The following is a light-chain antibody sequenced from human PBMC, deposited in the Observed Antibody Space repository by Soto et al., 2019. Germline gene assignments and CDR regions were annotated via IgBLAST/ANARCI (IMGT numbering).Light chain of an antibody. J-gene: IGLJ3*02. CDR1: SSNIGAGYD. CDR2: GNI. Sequence: VLTQPPSVSGAPGQRVTISCTGSSSNIGAGYDVHWYQQLPGTAPKLLIYGNINRPSGVPDRFSGSKSGTSASLAITGLQAEDEADYYCQSYDSSLRGVFGGGTKLTVL. V-gene: IGLV1-40*01. CDR3: QSYDSSLRGV.